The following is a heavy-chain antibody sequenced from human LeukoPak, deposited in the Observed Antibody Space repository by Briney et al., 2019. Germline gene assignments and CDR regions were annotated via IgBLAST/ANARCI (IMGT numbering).Heavy chain of an antibody. CDR3: AREVGLLWFGELRYNYYYCMDV. V-gene: IGHV4-38-2*02. Sequence: SETLSLTCTVSGYSITSDYYWGWIRQPPGKGLEWIGNIFHSGNTFYNPSLKSRVTMSVDTSKNQFSLKLSSVTAADTAVYYCAREVGLLWFGELRYNYYYCMDVWGKGTTVTISS. J-gene: IGHJ6*03. D-gene: IGHD3-10*01. CDR2: IFHSGNT. CDR1: GYSITSDYY.